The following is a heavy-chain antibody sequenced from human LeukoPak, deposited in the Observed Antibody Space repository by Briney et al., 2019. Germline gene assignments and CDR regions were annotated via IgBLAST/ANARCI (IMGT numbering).Heavy chain of an antibody. J-gene: IGHJ4*02. CDR3: ARDLPDY. CDR2: INNDGSST. Sequence: GVTLRLSSAASAFTISSYWMQRDRQAPGNGLVWCLRINNDGSSTRYADYVKGRFTISSDKAKSDLYLQMNSLRAEDTAVYYCARDLPDYWGQGTMVTVSS. CDR1: AFTISSYW. V-gene: IGHV3-74*01.